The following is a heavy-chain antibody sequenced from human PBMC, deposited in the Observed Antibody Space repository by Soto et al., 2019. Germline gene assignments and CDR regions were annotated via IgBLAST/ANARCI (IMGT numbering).Heavy chain of an antibody. CDR2: ISYDGSNK. D-gene: IGHD1-26*01. CDR3: AKDVVVGATTGLGDYYYYYGMDV. CDR1: GFTFSSYD. J-gene: IGHJ6*02. Sequence: PGGSLRLSCAASGFTFSSYDMHWVRQAPGKGLEWVAVISYDGSNKYYADSVKGRFTISRDNSKNTLYLQMNSLRAEDTAVYYCAKDVVVGATTGLGDYYYYYGMDVWGQGTTVTVSS. V-gene: IGHV3-30*18.